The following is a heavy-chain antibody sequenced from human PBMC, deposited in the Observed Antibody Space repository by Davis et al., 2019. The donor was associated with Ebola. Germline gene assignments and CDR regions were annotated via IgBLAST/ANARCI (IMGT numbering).Heavy chain of an antibody. Sequence: GESLKISCAASGFNLSRYWMYWVRQVPGKGLVWVSSIESDGSKTKYADSVKGRFTISRDNAKNTLYLQMNSLRVEDTAVYYCARDPGVLRFLEWSAYYNMDIWGQGTTVTVSS. V-gene: IGHV3-74*01. CDR2: IESDGSKT. D-gene: IGHD3-3*01. CDR1: GFNLSRYW. J-gene: IGHJ6*01. CDR3: ARDPGVLRFLEWSAYYNMDI.